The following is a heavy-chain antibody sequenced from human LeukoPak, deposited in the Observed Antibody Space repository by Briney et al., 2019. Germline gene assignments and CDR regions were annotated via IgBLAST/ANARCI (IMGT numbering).Heavy chain of an antibody. CDR1: GYNFISYY. Sequence: ASVKVSCKASGYNFISYYMHWVRQAPGQGLEWMGIINPSGGSTSYAQKFQDRVTMTRDTSTSTVCMELSSLKSEDTAVCYCAREDVVLVDAVRYYYYGMDVWGQGTTVTVSS. D-gene: IGHD2-8*01. J-gene: IGHJ6*02. CDR2: INPSGGST. V-gene: IGHV1-46*01. CDR3: AREDVVLVDAVRYYYYGMDV.